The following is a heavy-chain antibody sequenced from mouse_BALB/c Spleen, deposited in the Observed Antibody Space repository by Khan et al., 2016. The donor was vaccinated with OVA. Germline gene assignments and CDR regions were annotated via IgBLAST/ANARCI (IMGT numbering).Heavy chain of an antibody. CDR1: GFSLTSYG. D-gene: IGHD1-1*01. CDR3: ARPYYGSAWFAY. Sequence: QMQLEESGPGLVAPSQSLSIICTVSGFSLTSYGVHWVRQPPGKGLEWLGVMWAGGSTNYNSALMSRLSISIDNSKSQVFLKMNSLQTDDTAMYYWARPYYGSAWFAYWGQGTLVTVSA. J-gene: IGHJ3*01. CDR2: MWAGGST. V-gene: IGHV2-9*02.